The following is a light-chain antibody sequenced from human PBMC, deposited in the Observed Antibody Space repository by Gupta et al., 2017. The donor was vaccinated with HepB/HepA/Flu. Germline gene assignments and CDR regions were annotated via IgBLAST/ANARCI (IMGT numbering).Light chain of an antibody. Sequence: QPALTQPASVSGSPGQSIIISCTGTSSDVGGYNYVSWHQQHPGKAPKLLIYDVCNRPSGVSNRFAGSKSGNTASLTISGLQAEDEADYYCSSYASSSTVVFGGGTKLTVL. CDR2: DVC. J-gene: IGLJ2*01. CDR1: SSDVGGYNY. CDR3: SSYASSSTVV. V-gene: IGLV2-14*03.